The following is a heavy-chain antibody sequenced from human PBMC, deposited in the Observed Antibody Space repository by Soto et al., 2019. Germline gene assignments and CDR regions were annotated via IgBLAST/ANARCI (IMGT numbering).Heavy chain of an antibody. CDR3: AREVRYCSSTSCSSAKFDP. Sequence: QVQLQESGPGLVKPSETLSLTCTVSGGSISSYYWSWIRQPPGKGLEWIGYIYYSGSTNYNPSLPSRVTLSVDTSKNQFSLKLSAVTAADTAVYYCAREVRYCSSTSCSSAKFDPWGQGTLVTVSS. J-gene: IGHJ5*02. CDR1: GGSISSYY. V-gene: IGHV4-59*01. CDR2: IYYSGST. D-gene: IGHD2-2*01.